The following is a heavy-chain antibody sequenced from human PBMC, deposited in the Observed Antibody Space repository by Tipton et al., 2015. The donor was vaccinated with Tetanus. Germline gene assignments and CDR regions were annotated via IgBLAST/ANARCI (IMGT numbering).Heavy chain of an antibody. CDR1: GLTFRDYG. Sequence: QLVQSGGGVVQPGRSLRLSCAASGLTFRDYGMHWVRQAPGNGLEWVAVVSSDGRTKFYADSVRGRFTVSRDNSKNTLYLQMDSLGGEDTAVYFCARWQRGRSGYYWFFDLWGRGTLVTVSS. D-gene: IGHD3-22*01. J-gene: IGHJ2*01. V-gene: IGHV3-33*08. CDR2: VSSDGRTK. CDR3: ARWQRGRSGYYWFFDL.